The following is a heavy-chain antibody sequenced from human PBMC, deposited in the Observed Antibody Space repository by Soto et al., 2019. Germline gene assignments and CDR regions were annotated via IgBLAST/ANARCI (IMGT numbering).Heavy chain of an antibody. CDR3: ARHFVAVVIKGWGY. J-gene: IGHJ4*02. V-gene: IGHV4-39*01. CDR1: GGSVYRSNYD. D-gene: IGHD3-10*01. CDR2: TYYNGNA. Sequence: PSETPSITCNVSGGSVYRSNYDGDWLRQPPGKGLEWIGTTYYNGNAYYNPSLRSRVSMSVDTSKNQFSLKLISVTAADTAVYYCARHFVAVVIKGWGYWGQGKLVTSPQ.